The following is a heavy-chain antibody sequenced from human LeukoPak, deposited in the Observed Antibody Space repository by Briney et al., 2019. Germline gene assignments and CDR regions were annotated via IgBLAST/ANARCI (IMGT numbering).Heavy chain of an antibody. CDR2: ISYDGSNK. CDR3: AKTGELGLLDY. CDR1: GFTFSSHA. Sequence: GRSLRLSCAASGFTFSSHAMHWVRQAPGKGLEWVAVISYDGSNKYYADSVKGRFTISRDNSKNTLYLQMNSLRAEDTAVYYCAKTGELGLLDYWGQGTLVTVSS. D-gene: IGHD1-26*01. V-gene: IGHV3-30-3*02. J-gene: IGHJ4*02.